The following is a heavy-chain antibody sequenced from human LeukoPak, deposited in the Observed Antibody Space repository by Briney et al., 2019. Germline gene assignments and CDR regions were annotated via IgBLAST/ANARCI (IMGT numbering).Heavy chain of an antibody. CDR3: AREVGTPQAFDI. CDR2: IWSDGSNK. Sequence: GGSLRLSCAASKFTFSSYGMHWVRQAPGKGLEWVAVIWSDGSNKYYADSVKGRFTISRDNAKNSLYLQMNSLKAEDTAIYYCAREVGTPQAFDIWGQGTMVAVSS. V-gene: IGHV3-33*01. CDR1: KFTFSSYG. J-gene: IGHJ3*02. D-gene: IGHD1-26*01.